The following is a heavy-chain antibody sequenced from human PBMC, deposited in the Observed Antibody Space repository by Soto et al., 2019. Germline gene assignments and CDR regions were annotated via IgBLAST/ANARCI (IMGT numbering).Heavy chain of an antibody. V-gene: IGHV4-31*03. D-gene: IGHD1-20*01. J-gene: IGHJ3*02. CDR2: IYYSGIT. CDR1: CGSISSGGYY. CDR3: AGDSQYNPGAFDI. Sequence: PSETLSLTCTVSCGSISSGGYYWSWIRQHPGKGLEWIGYIYYSGITYNPSLKSRVTISIDTSKNQFSLKLTSVTAADTAVYYCAGDSQYNPGAFDIWGQGTMVTVSS.